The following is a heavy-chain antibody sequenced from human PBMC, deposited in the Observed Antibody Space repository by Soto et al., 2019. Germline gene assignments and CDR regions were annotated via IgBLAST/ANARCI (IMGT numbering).Heavy chain of an antibody. CDR1: GFTFSSYA. J-gene: IGHJ4*02. D-gene: IGHD3-10*01. V-gene: IGHV3-23*01. CDR2: ISGSGGST. CDR3: AKEGVVWFGETGPTDYFDY. Sequence: TGGSLRLSCAASGFTFSSYAMSWVRQAPGKGLEWVSAISGSGGSTYYADSVKGRFTISRDNSKNTLYLQMNSLRAEDTAVYYCAKEGVVWFGETGPTDYFDYWGQGTLVTVSS.